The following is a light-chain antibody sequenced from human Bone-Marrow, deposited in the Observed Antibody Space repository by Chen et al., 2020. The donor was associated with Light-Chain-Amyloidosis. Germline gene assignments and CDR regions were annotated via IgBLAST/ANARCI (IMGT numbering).Light chain of an antibody. CDR1: DLPTKY. CDR2: RDT. Sequence: SYELTQPPSVSVSPGQTARITCSGDDLPTKYAYWYQQKPGQAPVLVRHRDTERPSGISELFSGSSSGTTATLTISGVQAEDEADYHWQSADSSGTYEVIFGGGTKLTVL. V-gene: IGLV3-25*03. J-gene: IGLJ2*01. CDR3: QSADSSGTYEVI.